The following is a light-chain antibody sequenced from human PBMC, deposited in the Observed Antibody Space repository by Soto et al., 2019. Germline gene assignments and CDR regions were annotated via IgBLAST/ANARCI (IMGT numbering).Light chain of an antibody. Sequence: EIVLTQSPATLPSSPGERATLSCRASQSVSTYLAWYQQKPGQPPRLLIYDASNRSTGIPARFSGSGSGTDFTLTISSLEPEDVAVYYCQQRSNWPTWTFGQGTKVEV. V-gene: IGKV3-11*01. CDR2: DAS. CDR1: QSVSTY. J-gene: IGKJ1*01. CDR3: QQRSNWPTWT.